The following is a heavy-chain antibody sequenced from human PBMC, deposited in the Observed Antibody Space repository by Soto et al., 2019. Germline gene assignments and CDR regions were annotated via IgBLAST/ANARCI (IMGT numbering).Heavy chain of an antibody. D-gene: IGHD3-3*01. V-gene: IGHV4-39*07. CDR1: GGSISSSSYY. CDR3: ARGVLEWLLRDSYYYYMDV. Sequence: PSETLSLTCTVSGGSISSSSYYWGWIRQPPGKGLEWIGSIYYSGSTNYNPSLKSRVTLSVDTSNNQYSLKLSSVTAADTAVYYCARGVLEWLLRDSYYYYMDVWGKGTTVTVSS. J-gene: IGHJ6*03. CDR2: IYYSGST.